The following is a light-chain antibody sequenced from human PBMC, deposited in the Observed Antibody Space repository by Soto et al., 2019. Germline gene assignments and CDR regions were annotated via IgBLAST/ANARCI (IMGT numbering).Light chain of an antibody. CDR1: SSNIGAGYD. CDR2: GNS. CDR3: QSYDSSLSGDV. V-gene: IGLV1-40*01. Sequence: QLVLTQPPSVSGAPGQRVTISCTGSSSNIGAGYDVHWYQQLPGTAPKLLIYGNSNRPSGVPDRFSGSKSGTSASLAITGLQVEDEADYYCQSYDSSLSGDVFGTGTKLTVL. J-gene: IGLJ1*01.